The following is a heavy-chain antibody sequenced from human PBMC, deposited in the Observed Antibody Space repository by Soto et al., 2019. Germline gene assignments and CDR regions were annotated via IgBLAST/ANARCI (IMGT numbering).Heavy chain of an antibody. J-gene: IGHJ6*02. CDR1: GFTFSSYA. D-gene: IGHD6-13*01. V-gene: IGHV3-23*01. CDR3: AKDRDGAAAGPTKFYGMDV. CDR2: ISGSGDST. Sequence: PGGSLRLSCAASGFTFSSYAMSWVRQAPGKGLEWFSVISGSGDSTYYADSVRGRFTISRDNSKNTLYLQMNSLRAEDTAVYYCAKDRDGAAAGPTKFYGMDVWGQGTTVTVSS.